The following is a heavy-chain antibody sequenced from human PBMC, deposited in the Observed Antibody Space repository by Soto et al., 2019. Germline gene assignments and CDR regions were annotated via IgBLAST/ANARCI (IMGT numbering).Heavy chain of an antibody. V-gene: IGHV4-31*03. CDR1: GGSINRGGYY. Sequence: QVQLQESGPGLVKPSQTLSLTCTVPGGSINRGGYYWSWVRQHPGKGLEWIGYIYYSGTTYYNPSLESRVTISIDTSRSQFSLRLNSVTDADTAVYYCARGVAWGDFDYWGQGTLVAVSS. CDR2: IYYSGTT. CDR3: ARGVAWGDFDY. J-gene: IGHJ4*02. D-gene: IGHD3-10*01.